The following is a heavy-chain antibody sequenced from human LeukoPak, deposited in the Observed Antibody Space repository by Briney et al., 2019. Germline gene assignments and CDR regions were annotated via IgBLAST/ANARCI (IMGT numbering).Heavy chain of an antibody. CDR1: GDTFSSYA. J-gene: IGHJ4*02. D-gene: IGHD5-12*01. V-gene: IGHV1-69*06. Sequence: SVQVSCKASGDTFSSYAISWVRQAPGQGFEWMGGIIPIFGTANYAQKFQGRVTITADKSTSTAYMELSSLRSEDTAVYYCAQSGRGYSGYDFDYWGQGTLVTVSS. CDR3: AQSGRGYSGYDFDY. CDR2: IIPIFGTA.